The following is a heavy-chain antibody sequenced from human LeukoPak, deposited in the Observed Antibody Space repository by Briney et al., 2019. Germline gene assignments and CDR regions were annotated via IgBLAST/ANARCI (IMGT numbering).Heavy chain of an antibody. CDR1: GGTFCSYA. CDR3: ARVGYYYGSGSYWFDP. V-gene: IGHV1-69*05. CDR2: IIPIFGTA. Sequence: SVKVSCKASGGTFCSYAISWVRQAPGQGLEWMGGIIPIFGTANYAQKFQGRVTITTDESTSTAYMELSSLRSEDTAVYYCARVGYYYGSGSYWFDPWGQGTLVTVSS. J-gene: IGHJ5*02. D-gene: IGHD3-10*01.